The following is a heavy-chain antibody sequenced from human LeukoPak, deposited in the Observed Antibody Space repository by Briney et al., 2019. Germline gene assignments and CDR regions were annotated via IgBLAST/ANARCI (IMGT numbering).Heavy chain of an antibody. CDR3: ARDSITGDNSLDY. Sequence: PGGSLRLSCAASGFTFSTYGMQWVRQAPGEGVEGVAVIVGDGSKAHYADSVRGRFTVSRDNSKNTLYLQMNSLRAQDTAFYYCARDSITGDNSLDYWGRGTLVTVPS. CDR1: GFTFSTYG. J-gene: IGHJ4*02. V-gene: IGHV3-33*05. D-gene: IGHD7-27*01. CDR2: IVGDGSKA.